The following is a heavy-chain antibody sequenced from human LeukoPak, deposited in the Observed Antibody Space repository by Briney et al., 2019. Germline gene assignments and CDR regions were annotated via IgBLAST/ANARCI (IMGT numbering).Heavy chain of an antibody. CDR3: ARGVPAATLSWFDP. D-gene: IGHD2-2*01. Sequence: PSETLSLTCAVYGGPFSGYYWSWIRQPPGKGLEWIGEINHSGSTNYNPSLKSRVTISVDTSKNQFSLKLSSVTAADTAVYYCARGVPAATLSWFDPWGQGTLVTVSS. J-gene: IGHJ5*02. V-gene: IGHV4-34*01. CDR1: GGPFSGYY. CDR2: INHSGST.